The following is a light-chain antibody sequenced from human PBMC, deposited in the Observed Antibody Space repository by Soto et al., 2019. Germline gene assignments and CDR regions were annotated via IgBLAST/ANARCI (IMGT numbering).Light chain of an antibody. J-gene: IGLJ2*01. CDR2: EVS. Sequence: QSVLTQPPSASGSPGQSVTITCSGTSSDVGEENYVSWYQQHPGKVPKLILYEVSKRPSGVPDRFSGSRSGNTASLTVSGAPGWGEADYFRRPFAGRPGVFGGGTQLTVL. V-gene: IGLV2-8*01. CDR3: RPFAGRPGV. CDR1: SSDVGEENY.